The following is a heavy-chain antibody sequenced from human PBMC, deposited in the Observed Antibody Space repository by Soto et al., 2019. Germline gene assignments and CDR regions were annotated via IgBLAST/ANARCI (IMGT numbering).Heavy chain of an antibody. J-gene: IGHJ6*02. CDR3: ARDGGIAAAGSNYYYGMDV. CDR2: IYSGGST. CDR1: GFTVSSNY. D-gene: IGHD6-13*01. V-gene: IGHV3-66*01. Sequence: PGESLKISCAASGFTVSSNYMSWVRHAPGKGLEWVSVIYSGGSTYYADSVKGRFTISRDNSKNTLYLQMNSLRAEDTAVYYCARDGGIAAAGSNYYYGMDVWGQGTTVTVSS.